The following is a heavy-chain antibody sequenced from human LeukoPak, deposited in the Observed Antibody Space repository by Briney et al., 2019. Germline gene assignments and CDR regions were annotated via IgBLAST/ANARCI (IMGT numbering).Heavy chain of an antibody. V-gene: IGHV3-30*02. CDR2: VRYDGSSQ. J-gene: IGHJ4*02. D-gene: IGHD6-19*01. CDR3: ARSIAVAAPFDY. CDR1: GFSLSRFG. Sequence: PGGSLRLSCVASGFSLSRFGMHWVRQAPGKGLEWVSFVRYDGSSQHYADSVKGRFTISRDNSKNTLYLQMNSLRAEDTAVYYCARSIAVAAPFDYWGQGTLVTVSS.